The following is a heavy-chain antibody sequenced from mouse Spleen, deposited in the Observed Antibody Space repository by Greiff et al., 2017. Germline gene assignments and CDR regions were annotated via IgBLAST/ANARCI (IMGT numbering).Heavy chain of an antibody. D-gene: IGHD1-1*01. J-gene: IGHJ2*01. V-gene: IGHV1-15*01. CDR1: GYTFTDYE. CDR3: TRGDYYGSRYGY. Sequence: VQLVQSGAELVRPGASVTLSCKASGYTFTDYEMHWVKQTPVHGLEWIGAIDPETGGTAYNQKFKGKAILTADNSSSTASMELRSLTSEDSAVYYSTRGDYYGSRYGYGGQGTTLTVSS. CDR2: IDPETGGT.